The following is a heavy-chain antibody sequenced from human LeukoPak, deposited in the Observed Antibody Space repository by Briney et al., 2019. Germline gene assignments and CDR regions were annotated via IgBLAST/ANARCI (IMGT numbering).Heavy chain of an antibody. CDR3: ARGLQGQQLAYYYYMDV. CDR1: GYTFTSYD. Sequence: GASVKVSCKASGYTFTSYDINWVRQATGQGLEWMGWMNPNSGNTGYAQKFQGRVTITRNTSISTAYMELSSLRSEDTAVYYCARGLQGQQLAYYYYMDVWGKGTTVTVSS. V-gene: IGHV1-8*03. D-gene: IGHD6-13*01. CDR2: MNPNSGNT. J-gene: IGHJ6*03.